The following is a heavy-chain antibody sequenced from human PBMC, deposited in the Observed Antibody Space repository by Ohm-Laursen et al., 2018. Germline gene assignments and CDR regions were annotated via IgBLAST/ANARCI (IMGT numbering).Heavy chain of an antibody. CDR3: ARDPRNCGGDCYSSSGH. CDR2: IKQDGSEK. J-gene: IGHJ4*02. Sequence: GSLRLSCAASGFTVSNNYMSWVRQAPGKGLEWVANIKQDGSEKYYVDSVKGRFTISRDNAKNSLYLQMNSLRAEDTAVYYCARDPRNCGGDCYSSSGHWGQGTLVTVSS. V-gene: IGHV3-7*01. D-gene: IGHD2-21*02. CDR1: GFTVSNNY.